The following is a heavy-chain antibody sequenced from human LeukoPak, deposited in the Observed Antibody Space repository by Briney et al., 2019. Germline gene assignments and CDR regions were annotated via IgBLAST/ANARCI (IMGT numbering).Heavy chain of an antibody. Sequence: GGSLRLSCAASGFTFSSYWMSWVRQAPGKGLEWVANIKQDGSEKYYEDSVEGRFTISRDNAKNSLYLQMNSLRAEDTAVYYCARVLRAGGFTGTTREGYWGQGTLVTVSS. D-gene: IGHD1-7*01. J-gene: IGHJ4*02. V-gene: IGHV3-7*01. CDR3: ARVLRAGGFTGTTREGY. CDR1: GFTFSSYW. CDR2: IKQDGSEK.